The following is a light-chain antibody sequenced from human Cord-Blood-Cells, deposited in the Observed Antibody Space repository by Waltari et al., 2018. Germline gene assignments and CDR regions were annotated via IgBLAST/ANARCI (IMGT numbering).Light chain of an antibody. CDR3: SSYTSSSTWV. V-gene: IGLV2-14*03. J-gene: IGLJ3*02. CDR1: SSDVGGYNY. Sequence: QSALTQPASVSGSPGQSITISCTGTSSDVGGYNYVSWYQQHPGKAPKLMIYDVSNRPSAVSHRFSGSKSGNTASLTISGLQAEDEADYYCSSYTSSSTWVFGGGTKLTVL. CDR2: DVS.